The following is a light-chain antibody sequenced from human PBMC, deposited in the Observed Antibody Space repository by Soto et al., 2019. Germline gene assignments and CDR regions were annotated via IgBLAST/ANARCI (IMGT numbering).Light chain of an antibody. V-gene: IGKV3-20*01. CDR3: QQYCSSPPIT. J-gene: IGKJ5*01. Sequence: EIVLTQSPGTLSLSPGERATLSCRASQSVSSSYLAWYQQKPGQAPRLLIYGASSRATGIPDRFSGSGSRTDFTLTISRLEPEDFAVYYCQQYCSSPPITFGQGTRLEIK. CDR1: QSVSSSY. CDR2: GAS.